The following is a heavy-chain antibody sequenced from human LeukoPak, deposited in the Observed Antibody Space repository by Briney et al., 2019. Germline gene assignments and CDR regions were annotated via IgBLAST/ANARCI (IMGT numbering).Heavy chain of an antibody. D-gene: IGHD5-18*01. CDR2: INHSGST. Sequence: SETLSLTCAVYGGSFSGYYWSCIRQPPGKGLEWIGEINHSGSTNYNPSLKSRVTISVDTSKNQFSLKLSSVTAADTAVYYCARVADTAMVKSYYYYYYMDVWGKGTTVTVSS. CDR3: ARVADTAMVKSYYYYYYMDV. CDR1: GGSFSGYY. V-gene: IGHV4-34*01. J-gene: IGHJ6*03.